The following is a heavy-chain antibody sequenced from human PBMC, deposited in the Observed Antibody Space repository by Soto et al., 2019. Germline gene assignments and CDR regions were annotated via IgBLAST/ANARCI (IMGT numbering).Heavy chain of an antibody. CDR3: VSSETYYDFWSGYYTGGWFDP. V-gene: IGHV4-38-2*01. D-gene: IGHD3-3*01. CDR1: GYSISSGYY. J-gene: IGHJ5*02. CDR2: IYHSGST. Sequence: TLSLTCAVSGYSISSGYYWGWIRQPPGKVLEWIGSIYHSGSTYYNPSLKSRVTISVDTSKNQFSLKLSSVTAADTAVYYCVSSETYYDFWSGYYTGGWFDPWGQGTLVTVSS.